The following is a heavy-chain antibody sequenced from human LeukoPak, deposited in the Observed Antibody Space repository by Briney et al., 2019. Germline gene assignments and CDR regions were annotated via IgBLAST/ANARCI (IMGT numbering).Heavy chain of an antibody. CDR3: ARCYSGSQYFDY. D-gene: IGHD1-26*01. CDR2: ISSSSSYI. Sequence: PGGSLRLSCEVSGFTFSSYSMNWVRQAPGKGLEWVSSISSSSSYIYYPDSVKGRFTISRDNAKNSLYLQMNSLRAEDTAVYYCARCYSGSQYFDYWGQGTLVTVSS. CDR1: GFTFSSYS. J-gene: IGHJ4*02. V-gene: IGHV3-21*01.